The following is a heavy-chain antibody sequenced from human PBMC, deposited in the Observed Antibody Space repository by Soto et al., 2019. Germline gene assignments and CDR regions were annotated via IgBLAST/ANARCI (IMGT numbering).Heavy chain of an antibody. V-gene: IGHV3-30-3*01. D-gene: IGHD6-13*01. CDR3: ARGLMQLAAAGTGYYSGMDV. J-gene: IGHJ6*02. CDR1: GFTFSSYA. CDR2: ISYDGSNK. Sequence: QVQLVESGGGVVQPGRSLRLSCAASGFTFSSYAMHWVRQAPGKGLEWVAVISYDGSNKYYADSVKGRFTISRDNSKNTLYLQMNSLRAEDTAVYYCARGLMQLAAAGTGYYSGMDVWGQGTTVTVSS.